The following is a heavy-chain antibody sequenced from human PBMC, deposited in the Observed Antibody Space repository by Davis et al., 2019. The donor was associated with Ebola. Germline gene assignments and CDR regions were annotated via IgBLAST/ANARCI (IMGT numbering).Heavy chain of an antibody. D-gene: IGHD2-15*01. CDR1: GGTFSTYS. Sequence: SVKVSCKASGGTFSTYSISWVRQAPGQGLEWMGGIVPIFGTANYAQKFQGRVTITADESTSTAYMELSSLRSEDTAVYYCARVVVLDYYYGMDVWGQGTTVTVSS. J-gene: IGHJ6*02. CDR2: IVPIFGTA. CDR3: ARVVVLDYYYGMDV. V-gene: IGHV1-69*13.